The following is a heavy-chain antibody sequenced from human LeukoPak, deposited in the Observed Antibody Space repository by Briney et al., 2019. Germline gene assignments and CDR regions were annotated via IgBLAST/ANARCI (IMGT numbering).Heavy chain of an antibody. Sequence: GGSLRLSCAASGFTFSSYEMNWVRQAPGKGLEWVSYISSSGSTIYYADSVKGRFTISRDNAKNSLYLQMNSLRAEDTAVYYCAKDGYSNVYDYYYYMNVWGKGPRSPSP. CDR2: ISSSGSTI. J-gene: IGHJ6*03. CDR3: AKDGYSNVYDYYYYMNV. V-gene: IGHV3-48*03. CDR1: GFTFSSYE. D-gene: IGHD5-18*01.